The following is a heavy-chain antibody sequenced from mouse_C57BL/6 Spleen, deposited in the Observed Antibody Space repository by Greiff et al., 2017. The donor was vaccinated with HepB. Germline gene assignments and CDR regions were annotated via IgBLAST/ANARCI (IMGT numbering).Heavy chain of an antibody. V-gene: IGHV1-52*01. CDR1: GYTFTSYW. D-gene: IGHD1-1*01. CDR3: AREGYYGSSPYFDY. CDR2: IDPSDSET. Sequence: VQLQQPGAELVRPGSSVKLSCKASGYTFTSYWMHWVKQRPIQGLEWIGNIDPSDSETHYNQKFKDKATLTVDKSSSTAYMQLSSLTSEDSAVYYCAREGYYGSSPYFDYWGQGTTLTVSS. J-gene: IGHJ2*01.